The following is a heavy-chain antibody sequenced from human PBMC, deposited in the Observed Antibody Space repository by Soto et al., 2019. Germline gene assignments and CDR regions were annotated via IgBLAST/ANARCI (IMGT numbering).Heavy chain of an antibody. V-gene: IGHV1-2*04. CDR2: INPNSGGT. Sequence: ASVKVSCKASGYTFTGYYMHWVRQAPGQGLEWMGWINPNSGGTNYAQKFQGWVTMTRDTSISTAYMELSRLRSDDTAVYYCARDIVNYDILTGYPYYYYYGMDVWGQGTTVTVSS. D-gene: IGHD3-9*01. CDR3: ARDIVNYDILTGYPYYYYYGMDV. J-gene: IGHJ6*02. CDR1: GYTFTGYY.